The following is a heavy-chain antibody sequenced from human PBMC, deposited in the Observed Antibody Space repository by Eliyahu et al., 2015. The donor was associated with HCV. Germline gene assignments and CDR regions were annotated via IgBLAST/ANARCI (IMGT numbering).Heavy chain of an antibody. CDR1: GDSLTDYY. J-gene: IGHJ4*02. CDR2: IHYSGST. Sequence: QVQLQESGPGLVKPSETLSLTCSVSGDSLTDYYWTWIRQPPGKGLEWIGFIHYSGSTDYNPSLKSRVTMSVDTSKNQFSLKLRSVTAADAAVYYCARVDSDWSFDFWGQGTLVTVSS. CDR3: ARVDSDWSFDF. D-gene: IGHD3/OR15-3a*01. V-gene: IGHV4-59*01.